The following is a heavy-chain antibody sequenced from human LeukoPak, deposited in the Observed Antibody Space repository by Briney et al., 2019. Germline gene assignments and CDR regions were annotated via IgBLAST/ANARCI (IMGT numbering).Heavy chain of an antibody. V-gene: IGHV3-48*03. CDR3: ASSSWYALDY. CDR2: ISSSGSTM. D-gene: IGHD6-13*01. J-gene: IGHJ4*02. Sequence: GGSLRLSCAASGFAFSSYEMNWVRQAPGKGLEWISYISSSGSTMYYADSVKGRFTISRDNAKNSLYLQMNSLRAEDTAIYYCASSSWYALDYWGQGTLVTVSS. CDR1: GFAFSSYE.